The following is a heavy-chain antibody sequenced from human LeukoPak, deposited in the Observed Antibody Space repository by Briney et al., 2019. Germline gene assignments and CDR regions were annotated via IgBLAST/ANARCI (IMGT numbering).Heavy chain of an antibody. V-gene: IGHV3-21*04. CDR1: GFTFSTYG. Sequence: PGGSLRLSCAASGFTFSTYGMHWVRQVPGKGLDWVSYIDSTSRYIEYADSVKGRFTISRDNSKNTLYLQMNSLRAEDTAVYYCAMGSYYDSSGYLLEGYWGQGTLVTVSS. CDR2: IDSTSRYI. CDR3: AMGSYYDSSGYLLEGY. D-gene: IGHD3-22*01. J-gene: IGHJ4*02.